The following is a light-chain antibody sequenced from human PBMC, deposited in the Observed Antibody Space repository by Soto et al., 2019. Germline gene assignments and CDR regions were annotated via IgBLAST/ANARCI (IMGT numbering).Light chain of an antibody. CDR1: QSVSTY. CDR2: DAS. J-gene: IGKJ1*01. Sequence: EIVLTQYPATLSLSPGERATLSCRASQSVSTYLVCHQQKPGQAPRLLIYDASNRATGIPARFSGSGSGTDFTLTISSLEPEDFAVYYCQQRSSWPWTFGQGTKVDIK. V-gene: IGKV3-11*01. CDR3: QQRSSWPWT.